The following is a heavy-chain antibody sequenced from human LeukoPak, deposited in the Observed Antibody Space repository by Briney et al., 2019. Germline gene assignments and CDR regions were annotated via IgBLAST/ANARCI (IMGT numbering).Heavy chain of an antibody. V-gene: IGHV3-21*01. CDR1: GFTFSSYS. Sequence: GGSLRLSCAASGFTFSSYSMNWVRQAPGKGLEWVSSISSSSSYIYYADSVKGRFTISRDNAKNSLYLQMNSLRAEDTAVYYCARVETSYYDILTGYYMFDYWGQGTLVTVSS. CDR2: ISSSSSYI. D-gene: IGHD3-9*01. CDR3: ARVETSYYDILTGYYMFDY. J-gene: IGHJ4*02.